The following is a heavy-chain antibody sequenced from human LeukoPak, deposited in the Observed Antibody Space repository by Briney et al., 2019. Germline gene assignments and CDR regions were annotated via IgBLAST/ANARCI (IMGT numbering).Heavy chain of an antibody. J-gene: IGHJ4*02. CDR2: ISSSSSYI. CDR1: EFTFSSYN. Sequence: GGSLRLSCVASEFTFSSYNMNWVRQAPGKGREWVSSISSSSSYIYYADSVKGRFTISRDNAKNSLYLQMSDLRPEDTAVYYCAREIFWSGYFSNLHFDYWGQGTLVTVSS. CDR3: AREIFWSGYFSNLHFDY. D-gene: IGHD3-3*01. V-gene: IGHV3-21*06.